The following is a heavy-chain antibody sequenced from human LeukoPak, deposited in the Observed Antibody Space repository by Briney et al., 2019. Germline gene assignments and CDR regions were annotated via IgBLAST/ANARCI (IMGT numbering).Heavy chain of an antibody. V-gene: IGHV4-31*03. Sequence: NTSETLSLTCTVSGGSISSGGYYWSWIRQHPGKGLEWIGYIYYSGSTYYNPSLKSRVTISVDTSKNQFSLKLSSVTAADTAVYYCARGVGGYSGYDPYYYYYGMDVWGQGTTVTVSS. CDR2: IYYSGST. CDR1: GGSISSGGYY. CDR3: ARGVGGYSGYDPYYYYYGMDV. D-gene: IGHD5-12*01. J-gene: IGHJ6*02.